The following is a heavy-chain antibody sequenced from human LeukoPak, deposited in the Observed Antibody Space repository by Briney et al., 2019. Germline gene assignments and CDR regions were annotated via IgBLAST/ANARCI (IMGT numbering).Heavy chain of an antibody. Sequence: PGGSLRLSCAASGFTFSSYSMNWVRQAPGKGLEWVSSISSSSSYIYYADSLKGRFTISRDNAKNSLYLQMNSLRAEDTAVYYCAKDEVQSTYFDYWGQGTLVTVSS. D-gene: IGHD4/OR15-4a*01. V-gene: IGHV3-21*01. CDR1: GFTFSSYS. CDR3: AKDEVQSTYFDY. J-gene: IGHJ4*02. CDR2: ISSSSSYI.